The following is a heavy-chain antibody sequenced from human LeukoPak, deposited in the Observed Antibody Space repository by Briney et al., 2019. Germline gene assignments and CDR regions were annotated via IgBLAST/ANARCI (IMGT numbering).Heavy chain of an antibody. CDR3: ARGRAYYDSSGYYYGY. CDR2: INHSGST. V-gene: IGHV4-34*01. D-gene: IGHD3-22*01. J-gene: IGHJ4*02. Sequence: PSETLSLTCAVCGGSLSGYYWSWIRHPPGKGREWSGEINHSGSTNYNPSLKRRVTTSVDTSKNQFSLKLSSVTAADTAVYYCARGRAYYDSSGYYYGYWGQGTLVTVS. CDR1: GGSLSGYY.